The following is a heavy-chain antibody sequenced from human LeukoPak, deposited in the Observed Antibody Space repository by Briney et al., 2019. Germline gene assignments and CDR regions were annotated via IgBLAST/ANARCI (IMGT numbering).Heavy chain of an antibody. Sequence: SETLSLTCTVSGGSISSYYWSWIRQPPGKGLEWIGYIYYSGSTNYNPSLKSRVTISVDTSKNQFSLKLSSATAADTAVYYCARGTRGYSYGIFDYWGQGTLVTVSS. V-gene: IGHV4-59*01. CDR1: GGSISSYY. CDR3: ARGTRGYSYGIFDY. CDR2: IYYSGST. J-gene: IGHJ4*02. D-gene: IGHD5-18*01.